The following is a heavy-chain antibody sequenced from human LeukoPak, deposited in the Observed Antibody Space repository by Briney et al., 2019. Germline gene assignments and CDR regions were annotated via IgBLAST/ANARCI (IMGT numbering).Heavy chain of an antibody. CDR1: GDSISSGAFY. J-gene: IGHJ4*02. D-gene: IGHD2-8*01. V-gene: IGHV4-39*07. Sequence: SETLSLTCTVSGDSISSGAFYWGWIRQPPGKGLEWIVSSYYSGSTYDNPSLKSRITISVDTSRNQFSLELSSVTAADTAVYYCARDVSPNGVVDYWGQGTLVTVSS. CDR2: SYYSGST. CDR3: ARDVSPNGVVDY.